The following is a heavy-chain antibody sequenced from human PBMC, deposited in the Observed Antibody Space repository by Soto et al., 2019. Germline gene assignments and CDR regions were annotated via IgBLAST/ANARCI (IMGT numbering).Heavy chain of an antibody. Sequence: SETLSLTCTVSGGSINGFYWSWLRQPPGKGLEWFGYMYNSGTINYNPSLKSRVTISVDKSKNQFSLKLSSVTAADTAVYYCARVRGYCSGGSCPALYYYGMDVWGQGTTVNVSS. CDR2: MYNSGTI. D-gene: IGHD2-15*01. CDR3: ARVRGYCSGGSCPALYYYGMDV. J-gene: IGHJ6*02. CDR1: GGSINGFY. V-gene: IGHV4-59*12.